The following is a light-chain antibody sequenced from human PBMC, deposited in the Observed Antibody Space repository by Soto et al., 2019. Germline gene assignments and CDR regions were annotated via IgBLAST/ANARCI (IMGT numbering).Light chain of an antibody. V-gene: IGKV1-5*03. Sequence: DIQMTQSSSTLSASVGDRVTITCRASESISNWLAWFQQKPGKAPKLLIHKTSTLESGVPSRFSGSGSGTEFTLTISSLQPDDFATYFCQQYSTYWSFGQGTKVEIK. CDR2: KTS. J-gene: IGKJ1*01. CDR3: QQYSTYWS. CDR1: ESISNW.